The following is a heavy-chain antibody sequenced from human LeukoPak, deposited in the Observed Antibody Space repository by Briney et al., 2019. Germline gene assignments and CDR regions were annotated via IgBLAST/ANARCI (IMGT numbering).Heavy chain of an antibody. J-gene: IGHJ4*02. CDR3: ATSGMVVVPAAYVPDY. CDR2: ISSSSNYI. D-gene: IGHD2-2*01. CDR1: GFTFSTYN. Sequence: GGSLRLSCAASGFTFSTYNLNWVRQAPGKGLEWVSSISSSSNYIYYADSVKGRFTISRDNTKNSLFLQMNSLRAEDTAVYYCATSGMVVVPAAYVPDYWGQGTLVTVSS. V-gene: IGHV3-21*01.